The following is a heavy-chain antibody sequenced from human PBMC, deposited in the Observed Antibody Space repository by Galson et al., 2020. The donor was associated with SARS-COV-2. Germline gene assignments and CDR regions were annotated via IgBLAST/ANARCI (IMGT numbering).Heavy chain of an antibody. CDR1: GYTFVNYD. Sequence: DSVKVYCKASGYTFVNYDISWVRQDPGKGLEWMGWISTYSGHTEYAQIFQGRVTMTTDTSTTTVHLDLRRLTSDDTAMYYCARGAVRLGYCDSWGQGTLVTVSS. CDR3: ARGAVRLGYCDS. D-gene: IGHD2-21*01. CDR2: ISTYSGHT. V-gene: IGHV1-18*01. J-gene: IGHJ4*02.